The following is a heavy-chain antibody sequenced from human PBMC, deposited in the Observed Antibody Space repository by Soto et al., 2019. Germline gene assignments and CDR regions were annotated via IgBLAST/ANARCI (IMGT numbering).Heavy chain of an antibody. Sequence: EVQLLEAGGGLVQPGGSLRLSCADSGFTFSKYAMIWVRQAPGKGLESVSGIYGSGAGISYADSVKGRFTISRDNSKNTLFLQMDDLRVDDTAVYWCAKDAVSGDGFWLAESWGHGTLVTVSP. CDR3: AKDAVSGDGFWLAES. D-gene: IGHD2-21*02. V-gene: IGHV3-23*01. CDR2: IYGSGAGI. CDR1: GFTFSKYA. J-gene: IGHJ5*01.